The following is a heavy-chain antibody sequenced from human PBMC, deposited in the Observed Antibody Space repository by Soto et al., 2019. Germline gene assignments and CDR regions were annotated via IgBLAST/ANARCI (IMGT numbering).Heavy chain of an antibody. J-gene: IGHJ5*02. D-gene: IGHD5-12*01. CDR2: ISGSGGST. V-gene: IGHV3-23*01. Sequence: VGSVRLSCAASGFTFSSYAMSWVRQAPGKGLEWVSAISGSGGSTYYADSVKGRFTISRDNSENTLYLQMNSLRAEDTAVYYCAKVFAVARHFVHWGQGTLVTVSS. CDR3: AKVFAVARHFVH. CDR1: GFTFSSYA.